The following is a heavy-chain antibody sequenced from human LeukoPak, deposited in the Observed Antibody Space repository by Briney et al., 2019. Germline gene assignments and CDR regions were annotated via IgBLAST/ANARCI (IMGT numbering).Heavy chain of an antibody. D-gene: IGHD6-13*01. CDR3: ATLSLIAAAGT. CDR2: IYYSGST. J-gene: IGHJ4*02. Sequence: SETLSLTCTVSGGSISSSSYYWGWIRQPPGKGLEWIGSIYYSGSTYYNPSLKSRVTISVDTSKNQFSLKLCSVTAADTAVYYCATLSLIAAAGTWGQGTLVTVSS. CDR1: GGSISSSSYY. V-gene: IGHV4-39*01.